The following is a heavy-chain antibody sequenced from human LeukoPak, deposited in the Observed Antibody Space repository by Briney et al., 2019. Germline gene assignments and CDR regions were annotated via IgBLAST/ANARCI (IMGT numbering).Heavy chain of an antibody. CDR1: GYTFTGYY. J-gene: IGHJ4*02. Sequence: ASVKVSCKASGYTFTGYYMHWVRQAPGQGLEWMGWINPNSGGTNYAQKFQGRVTMTRDTSISTAYMELSRLRSDDTAVYYCARVEMATISLGYWGQGTLVTVSS. CDR3: ARVEMATISLGY. CDR2: INPNSGGT. V-gene: IGHV1-2*02. D-gene: IGHD5-24*01.